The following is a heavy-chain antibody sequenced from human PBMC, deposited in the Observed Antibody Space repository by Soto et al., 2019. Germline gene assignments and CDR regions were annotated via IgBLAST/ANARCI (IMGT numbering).Heavy chain of an antibody. CDR3: AASIFYYGLDV. V-gene: IGHV5-51*01. CDR2: IYPGDSDT. Sequence: DSLTISCKGSGYTFTHYWIGLVRQMPGKGPEWMGIIYPGDSDTKYNPSFQGQVTISADKSITTTYLQWSSLKASDTDIYYCAASIFYYGLDVWGQGNTVTVSS. J-gene: IGHJ6*02. CDR1: GYTFTHYW.